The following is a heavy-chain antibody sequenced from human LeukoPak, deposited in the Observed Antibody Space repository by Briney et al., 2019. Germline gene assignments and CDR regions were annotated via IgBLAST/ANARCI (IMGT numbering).Heavy chain of an antibody. J-gene: IGHJ6*02. CDR1: GGSISSGSYY. CDR3: AREFFSSGWYGKMDV. V-gene: IGHV4-61*02. D-gene: IGHD6-19*01. Sequence: SETLSFTCTVSGGSISSGSYYWSWIRQPAGKGLEWIGRIYTSGSTNYNPSLKSRVTISVDTSKNQFSLKLSSVTAADTAVYYCAREFFSSGWYGKMDVWGQGTTVTVSS. CDR2: IYTSGST.